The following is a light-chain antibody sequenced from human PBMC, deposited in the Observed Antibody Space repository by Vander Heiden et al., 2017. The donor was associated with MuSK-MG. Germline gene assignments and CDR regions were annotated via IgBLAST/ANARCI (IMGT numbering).Light chain of an antibody. CDR1: QSVSSSY. CDR2: GAS. V-gene: IGKV3-20*01. J-gene: IGKJ5*01. Sequence: EIVLTQSPGTLSLSPGERATLSCRASQSVSSSYLAWYQQKPGQAPRLLIYGASSRATGIPDRFSGSGSGTDFTLTISRLEPEDFAVYYCQQDCSSPLTFGQGTQLEIK. CDR3: QQDCSSPLT.